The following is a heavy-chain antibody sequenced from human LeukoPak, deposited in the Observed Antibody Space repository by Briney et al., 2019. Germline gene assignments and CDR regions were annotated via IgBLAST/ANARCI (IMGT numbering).Heavy chain of an antibody. V-gene: IGHV1-46*01. Sequence: GASVKVSCKTSGYTFTSYYMHWVRQAPGQGLEWMGIINPSGGSTSYAQKFQGRVTMTRDMSTSTVYMELRSLRSDDTAVYYCARELELNYWGQGTLVTVSS. D-gene: IGHD1-7*01. CDR3: ARELELNY. J-gene: IGHJ4*02. CDR1: GYTFTSYY. CDR2: INPSGGST.